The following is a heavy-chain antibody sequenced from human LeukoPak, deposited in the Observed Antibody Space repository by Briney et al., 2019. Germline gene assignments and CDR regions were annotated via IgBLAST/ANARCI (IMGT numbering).Heavy chain of an antibody. CDR1: GFTFSSYW. Sequence: GGSLRLSCAASGFTFSSYWMNWVRQAPGKGLERVANIKQDGTEKFYVDSVKGRFTISRDNAKNSLYLQMNSLRAEDTAVYYCAKEGAYPIITYDSWGQGTLVAVSS. J-gene: IGHJ5*01. D-gene: IGHD3-10*01. CDR3: AKEGAYPIITYDS. V-gene: IGHV3-7*01. CDR2: IKQDGTEK.